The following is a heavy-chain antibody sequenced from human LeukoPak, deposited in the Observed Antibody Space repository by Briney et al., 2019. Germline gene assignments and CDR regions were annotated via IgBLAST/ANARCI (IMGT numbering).Heavy chain of an antibody. CDR1: GFTFSSYA. J-gene: IGHJ6*02. CDR3: ARRYGSGTYGMDV. D-gene: IGHD3-10*01. V-gene: IGHV3-64*01. CDR2: ISSNGGST. Sequence: GGSLRLSCAASGFTFSSYAMHWVRQAPGRGLEYVSAISSNGGSTYYANSVKGRFAISRDNSKNTLYLQMGSLRAEDMAVYYCARRYGSGTYGMDVWGQGTTVTVSS.